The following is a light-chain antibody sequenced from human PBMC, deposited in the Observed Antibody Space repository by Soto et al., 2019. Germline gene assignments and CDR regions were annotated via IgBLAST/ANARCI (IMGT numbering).Light chain of an antibody. CDR3: SSFTVSSTWV. CDR2: EVN. J-gene: IGLJ3*02. CDR1: RSDLGGYNY. Sequence: QSALTQPASVSGSPGQSITISCTGTRSDLGGYNYVSWYQQHPGKAPKLMIFEVNNRPSGVSNRFSGSKSGNTASLTISGLQAEDEADYYCSSFTVSSTWVFGGGTKLTVL. V-gene: IGLV2-14*01.